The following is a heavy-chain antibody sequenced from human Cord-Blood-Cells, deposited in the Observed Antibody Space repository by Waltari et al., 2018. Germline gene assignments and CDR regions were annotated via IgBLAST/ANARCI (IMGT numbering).Heavy chain of an antibody. D-gene: IGHD4-4*01. CDR2: ISLNLCRA. J-gene: IGHJ6*03. Sequence: QVPLVQSGAEVKKPGSSVKVSCKASGGTFSSYAISWVRQAPGQGLEWVGRISLNLCRANYAQEVQSMVTITADKSTSTAYMELSSLRSEDTAVDYCARVNYSNYYYYYYMDVWGKGTTVTVSS. CDR1: GGTFSSYA. CDR3: ARVNYSNYYYYYYMDV. V-gene: IGHV1-69*09.